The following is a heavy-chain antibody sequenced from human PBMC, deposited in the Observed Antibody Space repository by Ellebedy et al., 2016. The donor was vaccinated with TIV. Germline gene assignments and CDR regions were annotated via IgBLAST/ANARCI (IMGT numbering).Heavy chain of an antibody. Sequence: GESLKISCAASGFTFSNYAMTWVRQAPGKGLEWVSAISGSGTNTHYTDSLRGRFTISRDNSKNTLYLQIDSLRAEDTAVYYCAQTNWGSGGFYGMDVWGQGITVTVSS. CDR2: ISGSGTNT. D-gene: IGHD7-27*01. CDR3: AQTNWGSGGFYGMDV. V-gene: IGHV3-23*01. CDR1: GFTFSNYA. J-gene: IGHJ6*02.